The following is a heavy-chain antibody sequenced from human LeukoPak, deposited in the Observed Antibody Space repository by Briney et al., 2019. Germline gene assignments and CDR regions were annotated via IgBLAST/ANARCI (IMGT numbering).Heavy chain of an antibody. CDR1: GYTLTELS. CDR3: ATYAVGARLLRFDP. J-gene: IGHJ5*02. CDR2: FDPEDGET. V-gene: IGHV1-24*01. Sequence: ASVKVSCKVSGYTLTELSMHWVRQAPGKGLEWMGGFDPEDGETIYAQKFQGRVTMTEDTSTDTAYMELSSLRSENTAVYYCATYAVGARLLRFDPWGQGTLVTVSS. D-gene: IGHD1-26*01.